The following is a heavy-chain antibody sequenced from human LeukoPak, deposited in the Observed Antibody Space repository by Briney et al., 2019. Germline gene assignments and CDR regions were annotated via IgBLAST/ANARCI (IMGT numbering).Heavy chain of an antibody. CDR3: AKLSTKYSSSSWFDP. D-gene: IGHD6-6*01. Sequence: PGGSLRLSCAASGFTFFTYSMHWVRQAPGKGLEWVAFIRYGGSNKYYADSVKGRFTISRDNSKNTLYLQMNSLRAEDTAVYYCAKLSTKYSSSSWFDPWGQGTLVTVSS. CDR1: GFTFFTYS. CDR2: IRYGGSNK. V-gene: IGHV3-30*02. J-gene: IGHJ5*02.